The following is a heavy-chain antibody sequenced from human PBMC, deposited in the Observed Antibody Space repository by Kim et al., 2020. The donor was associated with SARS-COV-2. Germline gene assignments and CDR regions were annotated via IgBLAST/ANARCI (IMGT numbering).Heavy chain of an antibody. V-gene: IGHV3-48*04. J-gene: IGHJ4*02. CDR2: AI. Sequence: AISYADSARGRFTTSTDNAKNSLYLQMNSLRAEDAAVYYCARDLGYSFDYWGQGSLVTVSS. D-gene: IGHD2-21*01. CDR3: ARDLGYSFDY.